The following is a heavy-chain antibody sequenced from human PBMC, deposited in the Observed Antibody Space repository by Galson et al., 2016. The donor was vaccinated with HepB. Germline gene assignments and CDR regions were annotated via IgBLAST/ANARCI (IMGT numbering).Heavy chain of an antibody. CDR3: ARIGEYGDQIVDRHFDY. CDR1: GFTFSNYA. Sequence: SLRLSCAASGFTFSNYAMSWVRQAPGKGLEWVSAISGSGGSTYYADSVKGRFTVSRDNTKNTLYLQMDSLRADDTAVYYCARIGEYGDQIVDRHFDYWGQGTLVTVSS. D-gene: IGHD3-10*01. V-gene: IGHV3-23*01. CDR2: ISGSGGST. J-gene: IGHJ4*02.